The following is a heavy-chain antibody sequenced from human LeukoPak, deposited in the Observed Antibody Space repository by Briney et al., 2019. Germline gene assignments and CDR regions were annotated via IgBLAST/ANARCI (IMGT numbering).Heavy chain of an antibody. V-gene: IGHV1-8*01. D-gene: IGHD3-3*01. CDR1: GYTFTSYD. Sequence: GASVKVSCKASGYTFTSYDINWVRQATGQGLEWMGWMNPNSGNTGYAQKFQGRVTMTRNTSISTAYMELSSLRSEDTAVYYCARDRRITIFGVVTPQKYNWFDPWGQGTLVTVSS. CDR2: MNPNSGNT. CDR3: ARDRRITIFGVVTPQKYNWFDP. J-gene: IGHJ5*02.